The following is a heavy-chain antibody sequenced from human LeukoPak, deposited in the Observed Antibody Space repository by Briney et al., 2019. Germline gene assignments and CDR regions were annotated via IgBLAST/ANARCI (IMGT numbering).Heavy chain of an antibody. D-gene: IGHD3-10*01. CDR2: IDWKGRPT. CDR3: VRDRHYIGNREVRFPY. CDR1: GFSFDDYD. Sequence: GGSLRLSCAASGFSFDDYDMAWLRQAPGKGLEWVSDIDWKGRPTSYADSVRGRFTISRDNAKNSLDLQMNSLRVEDTAVYYCVRDRHYIGNREVRFPYWGQGALVTVSS. V-gene: IGHV3-20*04. J-gene: IGHJ4*02.